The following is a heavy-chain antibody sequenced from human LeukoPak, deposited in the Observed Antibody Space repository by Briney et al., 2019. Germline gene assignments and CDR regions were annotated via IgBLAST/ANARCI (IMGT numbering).Heavy chain of an antibody. D-gene: IGHD6-19*01. V-gene: IGHV4-39*01. CDR2: IYYSGST. Sequence: SETLSLTCTVSGGSISSNKYYWGWIRQPPGKGLEWIGSIYYSGSTSYNPTLKSRVTIFVDTSKNQFSLKLSSVTAADTAVYYCVRTEVSSGSEDYWGQGTLVTVSS. J-gene: IGHJ4*02. CDR3: VRTEVSSGSEDY. CDR1: GGSISSNKYY.